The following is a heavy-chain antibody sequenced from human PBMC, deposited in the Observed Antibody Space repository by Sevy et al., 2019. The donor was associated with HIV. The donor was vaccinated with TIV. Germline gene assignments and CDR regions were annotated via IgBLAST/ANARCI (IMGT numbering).Heavy chain of an antibody. J-gene: IGHJ6*02. Sequence: GGSLRLSCEASGFTVSGNYMAWVRLAPGKGLEWVSLIDSGGSTYYADSVKGRYTISRDNAKNTLYLQMNPLRAEDTAVYFCARDRYYDASCYYYYYYGMDVWGQRTTVTVSS. CDR3: ARDRYYDASCYYYYYYGMDV. CDR2: IDSGGST. V-gene: IGHV3-66*01. CDR1: GFTVSGNY. D-gene: IGHD3-22*01.